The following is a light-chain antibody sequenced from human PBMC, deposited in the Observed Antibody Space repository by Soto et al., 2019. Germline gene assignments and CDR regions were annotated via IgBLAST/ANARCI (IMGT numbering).Light chain of an antibody. J-gene: IGLJ2*01. V-gene: IGLV2-14*03. CDR2: DVS. Sequence: QSVLTQPASVSGSPGQSITISCTGTSSDVGGFNYVSWYQQHPGKAPKVIISDVSNRPSGVSNRFSGSKSGNTASLTISGLQADDEADYYCGSYSTITTSGVFGGGTKLTVL. CDR3: GSYSTITTSGV. CDR1: SSDVGGFNY.